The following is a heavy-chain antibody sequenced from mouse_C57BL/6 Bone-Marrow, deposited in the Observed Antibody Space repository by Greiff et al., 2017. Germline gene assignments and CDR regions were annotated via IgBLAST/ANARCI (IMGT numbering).Heavy chain of an antibody. CDR1: GYTFTSYW. J-gene: IGHJ4*01. CDR3: ARSSPIYYGNYGRAMDY. CDR2: IDPNSGGT. Sequence: QVQLQQPGAELVKPGASVKLSCKASGYTFTSYWMHWVKQRPGRGLEWIGRIDPNSGGTKYNEKFKSKATPTVDKPSSTAYMQLSSLTSEDSAVYYCARSSPIYYGNYGRAMDYWGQGTSVTVSS. D-gene: IGHD2-1*01. V-gene: IGHV1-72*01.